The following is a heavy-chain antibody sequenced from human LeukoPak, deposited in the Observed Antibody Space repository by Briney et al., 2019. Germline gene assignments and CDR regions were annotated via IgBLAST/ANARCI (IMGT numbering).Heavy chain of an antibody. Sequence: SKTLSLTGTVPGDSINSTGYYWCGIRPPPGKGLEWIGTVYYTGSTYYKPSLKRRLTISVDRSKIHTSLKKNTVTAADTGVYYCARHGNWDPFDYWGQGILVTVSS. D-gene: IGHD7-27*01. CDR3: ARHGNWDPFDY. CDR2: VYYTGST. CDR1: GDSINSTGYY. J-gene: IGHJ4*02. V-gene: IGHV4-39*01.